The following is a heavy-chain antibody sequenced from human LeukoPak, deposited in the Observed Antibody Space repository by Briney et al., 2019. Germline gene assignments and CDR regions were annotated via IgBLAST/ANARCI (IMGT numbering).Heavy chain of an antibody. D-gene: IGHD6-13*01. CDR2: IYYTGTT. CDR3: ASSHLYSSSWYLSGRFDF. Sequence: SETLSLTCTVSGGSISSYYWSWIRQPPGKGLEWIGYIYYTGTTNYNPSLKSRVTISVDTSKNQFSLKLTSVTAADTAVYYCASSHLYSSSWYLSGRFDFWGQGTLVTVSS. J-gene: IGHJ4*02. V-gene: IGHV4-59*01. CDR1: GGSISSYY.